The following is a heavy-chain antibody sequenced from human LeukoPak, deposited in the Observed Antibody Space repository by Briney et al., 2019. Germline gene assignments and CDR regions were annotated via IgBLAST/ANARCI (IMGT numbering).Heavy chain of an antibody. V-gene: IGHV4-38-2*01. D-gene: IGHD3-16*02. J-gene: IGHJ4*02. CDR1: GYSISSDYF. CDR3: ASGVITFGGVIVY. CDR2: ISHSGTT. Sequence: SETLSLTCVVSGYSISSDYFWGWIRQPPGKGLEWIGTISHSGTTFYKPSLKTRITISLDTSKNQFSLKLSSVTAADTAVYYCASGVITFGGVIVYWGQGTLVTVSS.